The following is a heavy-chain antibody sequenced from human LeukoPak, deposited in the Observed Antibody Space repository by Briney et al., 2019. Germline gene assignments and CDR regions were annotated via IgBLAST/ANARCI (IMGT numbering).Heavy chain of an antibody. Sequence: HGASVKVSCKASGYTFTGYYMHWVRQAPGQGLEWMGWINPNSGNTGYAQKLQGRVTMTTDTSTSTAYMELRSLRSDDTAVYYCARAPDLYSSSWYYFDYWGQGTLVTVSS. CDR3: ARAPDLYSSSWYYFDY. V-gene: IGHV1-18*04. J-gene: IGHJ4*02. D-gene: IGHD6-13*01. CDR2: INPNSGNT. CDR1: GYTFTGYY.